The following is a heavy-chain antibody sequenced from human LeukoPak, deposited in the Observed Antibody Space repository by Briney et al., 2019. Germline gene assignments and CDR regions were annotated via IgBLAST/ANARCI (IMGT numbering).Heavy chain of an antibody. V-gene: IGHV1-18*01. CDR2: ISAYNGNT. J-gene: IGHJ4*02. Sequence: ASVKVSCKASGYTFTSYGISWVRQAPGQGLEWMGWISAYNGNTNYAQKLQGRVTMTTDTSTSTAYMELRSLRSDDTAVYYCARDGHAYGHGSPHYWGQGTLVTVSS. CDR3: ARDGHAYGHGSPHY. CDR1: GYTFTSYG. D-gene: IGHD3-10*01.